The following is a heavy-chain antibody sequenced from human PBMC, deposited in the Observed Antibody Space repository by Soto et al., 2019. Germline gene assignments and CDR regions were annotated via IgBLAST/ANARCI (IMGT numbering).Heavy chain of an antibody. D-gene: IGHD1-26*01. CDR3: AREGYSGDTVPFDY. V-gene: IGHV3-33*08. Sequence: PGGSLRLSCAASGFTFSSYAMHWVRQAPGKGLEWVAVIWYDGSNKYYADSVKGRFTISRDNSKNTLYLQMNSPRAEDTAVYYCAREGYSGDTVPFDYWGQGTLVTVSS. J-gene: IGHJ4*02. CDR1: GFTFSSYA. CDR2: IWYDGSNK.